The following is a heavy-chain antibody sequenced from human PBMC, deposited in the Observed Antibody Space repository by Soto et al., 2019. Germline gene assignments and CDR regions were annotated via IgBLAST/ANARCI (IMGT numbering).Heavy chain of an antibody. V-gene: IGHV1-24*01. CDR1: GDTLSELS. D-gene: IGHD2-21*02. CDR3: ATERLGFCDSDNSYRHYFDS. CDR2: FDPEDDEI. Sequence: ASVKVSCKVSGDTLSELSIHWVRQAPGKGLEWMGRFDPEDDEIVYAQKFQGRVTMTEDTSTDTSYMEVTSLTSEDTAVYYCATERLGFCDSDNSYRHYFDSWGQGSLVTVSS. J-gene: IGHJ4*02.